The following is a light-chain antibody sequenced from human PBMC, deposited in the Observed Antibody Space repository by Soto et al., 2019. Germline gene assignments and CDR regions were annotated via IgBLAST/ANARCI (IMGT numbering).Light chain of an antibody. CDR2: DVS. J-gene: IGLJ1*01. CDR3: SSYTSSSTLV. V-gene: IGLV2-14*01. CDR1: SSDVGGYNY. Sequence: QSALTQPASVSGSPGQSITLSCTGTSSDVGGYNYVSWYQQHPGKAPKLMIYDVSNRPSGVSNRFSGSKSGNTASLTISGLQDEDEADYYCSSYTSSSTLVFGTGTKLTVL.